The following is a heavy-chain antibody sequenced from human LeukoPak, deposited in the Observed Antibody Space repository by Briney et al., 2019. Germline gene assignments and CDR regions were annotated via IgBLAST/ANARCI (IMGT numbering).Heavy chain of an antibody. CDR3: ARDWTLNY. CDR1: GFTVSSSY. Sequence: PGGSLRLSCAASGFTVSSSYMSWVRQAPGKGLEWVAVVSFDGDNKYYADSVKVRFTISRDNSQNTLYLQLNSLRAEDTAVYYCARDWTLNYWGQGTLVTVSS. J-gene: IGHJ4*02. CDR2: VSFDGDNK. V-gene: IGHV3-30-3*01. D-gene: IGHD3/OR15-3a*01.